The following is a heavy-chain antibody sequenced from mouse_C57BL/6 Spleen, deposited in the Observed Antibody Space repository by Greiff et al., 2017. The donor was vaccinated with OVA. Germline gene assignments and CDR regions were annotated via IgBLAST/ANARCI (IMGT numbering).Heavy chain of an antibody. J-gene: IGHJ4*01. CDR2: ISDGGSYT. CDR3: ASPYYGSSYAMDY. CDR1: GFTFSSYA. D-gene: IGHD1-1*01. V-gene: IGHV5-4*03. Sequence: DVKLVESGGGLVKPGGSLKLSCAASGFTFSSYAMSWVRQTPEKRLEWVATISDGGSYTYYTDNVKGRFTISRDNAKSNLYLQMSHLTSEDTAMYYCASPYYGSSYAMDYWGQGTSVTVSS.